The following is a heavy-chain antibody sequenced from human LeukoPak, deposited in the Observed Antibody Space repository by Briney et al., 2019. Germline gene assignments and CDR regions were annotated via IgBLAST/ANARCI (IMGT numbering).Heavy chain of an antibody. J-gene: IGHJ3*02. CDR3: TTEPGHHEPDAFDI. Sequence: GGSLRLSCAASGFTFSNAWMSWVRQAPGKGLVWVGRIKSKTDGGTTDYAAPVKGRFTISRDDSKNTLYLQMNSLKTEDTAVYYCTTEPGHHEPDAFDIWGQGTMVTVSS. V-gene: IGHV3-15*01. CDR2: IKSKTDGGTT. CDR1: GFTFSNAW. D-gene: IGHD1-14*01.